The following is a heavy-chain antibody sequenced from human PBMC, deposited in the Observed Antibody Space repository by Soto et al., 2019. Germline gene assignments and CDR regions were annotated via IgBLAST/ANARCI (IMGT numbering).Heavy chain of an antibody. CDR1: GFTFSDYA. CDR2: IWHDGLNE. CDR3: TKSRGDAYKWGLGLDQ. Sequence: QERLVESGGGVVQPGRSLRLSCAVSGFTFSDYAMHWVRQAPGKGLEWVALIWHDGLNEIYADSVRGRFTISRDISNNTLHLQMNSLRPEDTAVYYCTKSRGDAYKWGLGLDQWGQGTLVTVSS. J-gene: IGHJ5*02. V-gene: IGHV3-33*08. D-gene: IGHD3-10*01.